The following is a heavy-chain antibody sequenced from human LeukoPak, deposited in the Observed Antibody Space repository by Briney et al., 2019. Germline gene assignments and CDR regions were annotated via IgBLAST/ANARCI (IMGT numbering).Heavy chain of an antibody. J-gene: IGHJ6*03. CDR3: ARVAAGDYYYYYYMDV. CDR2: IYYSGST. CDR1: GGSISSHY. V-gene: IGHV4-59*11. Sequence: SETLSLTCTVSGGSISSHYWSWIRQPPGKGLEWIGYIYYSGSTNYNPSLKSRVTISVDTSKNQFSLKLSSVTAADTAVYYCARVAAGDYYYYYYMDVWGKGTTVTVSS. D-gene: IGHD6-25*01.